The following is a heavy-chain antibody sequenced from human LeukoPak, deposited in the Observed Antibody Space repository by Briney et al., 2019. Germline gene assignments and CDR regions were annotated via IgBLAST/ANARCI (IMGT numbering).Heavy chain of an antibody. J-gene: IGHJ4*02. CDR1: GGSFSDYY. V-gene: IGHV4-34*01. D-gene: IGHD3-10*01. CDR2: INHSGST. CDR3: ATVTELLWLHALDY. Sequence: PSETLSLTCAVYGGSFSDYYWSWIRQPPGKGLEWIGEINHSGSTNYNPSLKSRVTISLDTSKSQFSLKLTSVTAADTAVYYCATVTELLWLHALDYWGQGTLVTVSS.